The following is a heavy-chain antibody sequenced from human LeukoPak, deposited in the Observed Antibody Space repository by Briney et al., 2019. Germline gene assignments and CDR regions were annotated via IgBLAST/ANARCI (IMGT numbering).Heavy chain of an antibody. CDR1: GFTFNTYW. D-gene: IGHD3-22*01. CDR3: ARVCYYDSSGYYAFDY. CDR2: INGDGSST. J-gene: IGHJ4*02. Sequence: GGSLRLSCAASGFTFNTYWMHWVRQAPGKGLVWVSRINGDGSSTNYADSVKGRFTISRDNAKNTLYLQMNSLRAEDTAVYYCARVCYYDSSGYYAFDYWGQGTLVTVSS. V-gene: IGHV3-74*01.